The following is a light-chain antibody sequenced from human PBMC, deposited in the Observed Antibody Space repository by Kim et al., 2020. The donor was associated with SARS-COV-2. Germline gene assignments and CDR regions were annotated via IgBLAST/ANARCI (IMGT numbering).Light chain of an antibody. CDR2: DDN. Sequence: GQRVTISTSPNNSIIVNNYVSWYQQLPGTAPKLLIYDDNKRPSGIPDRFSGSKSGTSATLGITGLQTGDEADYYCGTWDSSLSARVFGGGTKLTVL. J-gene: IGLJ3*02. CDR3: GTWDSSLSARV. V-gene: IGLV1-51*01. CDR1: NSIIVNNY.